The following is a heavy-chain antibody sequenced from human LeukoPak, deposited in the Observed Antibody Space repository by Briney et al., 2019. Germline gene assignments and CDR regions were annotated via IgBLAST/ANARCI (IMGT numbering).Heavy chain of an antibody. J-gene: IGHJ4*02. D-gene: IGHD4-23*01. CDR1: GFTVSSNY. V-gene: IGHV3-66*01. CDR2: IYSGGST. CDR3: ARTTLETQYFDR. Sequence: GGSLRLSCAASGFTVSSNYMSWVRQAPGKGLEWVSVIYSGGSTYYADSVKGRFTISRDDAKNILYLQMTSLTVEDAAVYYCARTTLETQYFDRWGQGTLVTVSS.